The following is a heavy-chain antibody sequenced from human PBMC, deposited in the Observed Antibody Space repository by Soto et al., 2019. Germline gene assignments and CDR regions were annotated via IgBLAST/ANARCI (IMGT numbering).Heavy chain of an antibody. CDR1: GGTFSSYT. V-gene: IGHV1-3*01. D-gene: IGHD3-16*01. Sequence: QVQLVQSGAEVKKPGSSVKVSCKASGGTFSSYTISWVRQAPGQRLEWMGWINAGNGNTKYSQKFQGRVTITRDTSASTAYMELSSLRSEDTAVYYCALWGGGFDYWGQGTLVTVSS. CDR2: INAGNGNT. J-gene: IGHJ4*02. CDR3: ALWGGGFDY.